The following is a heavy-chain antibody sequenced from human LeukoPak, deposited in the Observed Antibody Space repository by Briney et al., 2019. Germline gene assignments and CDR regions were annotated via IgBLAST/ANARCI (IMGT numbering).Heavy chain of an antibody. CDR1: GFTFSSYW. CDR3: ARVQGHPPNGLDI. CDR2: INSDGSST. J-gene: IGHJ3*02. Sequence: GGSLRLSCAASGFTFSSYWMHWVRQAPGKGLVWVSRINSDGSSTSYADAVKGRFTISRDNAKNTVYLQMNSLRAEDTAVYYCARVQGHPPNGLDIWGQGTMVTVSS. V-gene: IGHV3-74*01. D-gene: IGHD2-8*01.